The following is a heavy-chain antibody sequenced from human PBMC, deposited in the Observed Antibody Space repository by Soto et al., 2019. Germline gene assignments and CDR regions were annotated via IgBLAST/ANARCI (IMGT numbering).Heavy chain of an antibody. CDR2: ISYDGNNK. D-gene: IGHD3-22*01. V-gene: IGHV3-30*18. J-gene: IGHJ4*02. CDR1: EFTFSNYA. Sequence: GGSLRLSCAASEFTFSNYAMHWVRQAPGKGLQWLAVISYDGNNKYYGDSAKGRFTISRDNSKNTLYLQMDSLRDEDTAVYYCAQDTYFHDRSGYYVFYYWGQGTLVTVSS. CDR3: AQDTYFHDRSGYYVFYY.